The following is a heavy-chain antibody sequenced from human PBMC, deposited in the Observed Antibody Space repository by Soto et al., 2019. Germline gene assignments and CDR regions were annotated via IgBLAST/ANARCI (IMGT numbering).Heavy chain of an antibody. CDR2: ISSSSSYT. J-gene: IGHJ4*02. Sequence: GGSLRLSCAASGFTFSDYYMSWIRQAPGKGLEWVSYISSSSSYTNYADSVKGRFTISRDNAKNSLYLQMNSLRADDTAVYYCATGRDYYDFQAGHYWGLGTLVTVSS. CDR1: GFTFSDYY. D-gene: IGHD3-3*01. V-gene: IGHV3-11*06. CDR3: ATGRDYYDFQAGHY.